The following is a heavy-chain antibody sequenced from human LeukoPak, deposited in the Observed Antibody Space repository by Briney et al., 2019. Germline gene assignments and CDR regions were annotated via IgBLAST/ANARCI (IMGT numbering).Heavy chain of an antibody. CDR2: ISGSSSYI. D-gene: IGHD4-23*01. CDR1: GFTFSSYA. CDR3: VTKLPLLDY. J-gene: IGHJ4*02. V-gene: IGHV3-21*01. Sequence: GGSLRLSCTASGFTFSSYAMGWVRQAPGKGLEWVSAISGSSSYIYYADSVKGRFTISRDNAKNSLYLQMNSLRAEDTAVYYCVTKLPLLDYWGQGTLVTVSS.